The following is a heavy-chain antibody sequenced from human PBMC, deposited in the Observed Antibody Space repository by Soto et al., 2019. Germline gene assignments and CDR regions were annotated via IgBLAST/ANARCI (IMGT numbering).Heavy chain of an antibody. CDR3: ARQVYTGYSSGWYRFPTMYYFDY. J-gene: IGHJ4*02. D-gene: IGHD6-19*01. Sequence: GGSLRLSCAASGFTFSSYGMHWVRQAPGKGLEWVAVIWYDGSNKYYADSVKGRFTISRDNSKNTLYLQMNSLRAEDTAVYYCARQVYTGYSSGWYRFPTMYYFDYWGQGTLVTVSS. CDR2: IWYDGSNK. V-gene: IGHV3-33*01. CDR1: GFTFSSYG.